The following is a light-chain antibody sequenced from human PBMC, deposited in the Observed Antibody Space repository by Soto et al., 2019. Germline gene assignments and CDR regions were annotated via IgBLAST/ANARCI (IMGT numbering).Light chain of an antibody. CDR3: QQSYSTPLFT. CDR1: QSISSY. Sequence: DIQMTQSPSSLSASGGDRVTITCRASQSISSYLNWYQQKPGKAPKLLIYAASSLQSGVPSRFSGSGSGTEFTLTISSLQPEDFATYYCQQSYSTPLFTFGPGTKVDIK. V-gene: IGKV1-39*01. CDR2: AAS. J-gene: IGKJ3*01.